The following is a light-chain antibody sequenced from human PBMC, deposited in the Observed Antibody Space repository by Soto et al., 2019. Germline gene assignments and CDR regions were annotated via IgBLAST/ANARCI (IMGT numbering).Light chain of an antibody. CDR2: GAS. CDR1: ESVSDNY. V-gene: IGKV3-20*01. CDR3: HQYGSSPLT. Sequence: EMVLTQSPGTLSLSPGERATLSCRASESVSDNYLAWYQQRSGQAPRLVIYGASSRASAVPDRFSGSGSGADFTLTISRLEPEDFAVYYCHQYGSSPLTFGGGTKVEI. J-gene: IGKJ4*01.